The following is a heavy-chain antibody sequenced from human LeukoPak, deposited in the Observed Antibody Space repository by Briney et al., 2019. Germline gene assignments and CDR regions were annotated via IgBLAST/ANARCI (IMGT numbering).Heavy chain of an antibody. CDR1: GGSISSSSYY. D-gene: IGHD1-14*01. CDR2: IYYSGST. J-gene: IGHJ3*02. V-gene: IGHV4-39*07. CDR3: ARGGEEPNDAFDI. Sequence: SETLSLTCTVSGGSISSSSYYWGWIRQPPGKGLEWIGSIYYSGSTYYNPSLKSRVTISVDTSKNQFSLKVSSVTAADTAVYYCARGGEEPNDAFDIWGQGTMVTVSS.